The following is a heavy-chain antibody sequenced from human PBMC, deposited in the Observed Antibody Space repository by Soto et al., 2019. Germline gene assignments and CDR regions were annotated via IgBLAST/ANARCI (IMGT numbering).Heavy chain of an antibody. CDR2: IYHSGST. D-gene: IGHD6-19*01. CDR3: ARDSRSGWYIDY. J-gene: IGHJ4*02. Sequence: SETLSLTCAVSGGSISSSNWWSWVRQPPGKGLEWIGEIYHSGSTNYNPPLKSRVTISVDKSKNQFSLKLSSVTAADTAVYYCARDSRSGWYIDYWGQGTLVTVSS. V-gene: IGHV4-4*02. CDR1: GGSISSSNW.